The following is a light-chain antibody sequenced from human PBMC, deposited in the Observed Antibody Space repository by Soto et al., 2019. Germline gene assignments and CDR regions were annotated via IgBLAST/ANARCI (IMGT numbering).Light chain of an antibody. CDR1: SSDIGDYNY. CDR2: EVT. J-gene: IGLJ3*02. V-gene: IGLV2-8*01. Sequence: QSVLTQPPSASGSPGQSVTISCTGTSSDIGDYNYVSWYQQHPGKAPKLMMYEVTKRPSGVPDRFSGSKSGNTASLSVSGLQAEDEADYYCSSYAGNNYWVFGGGTKLTVL. CDR3: SSYAGNNYWV.